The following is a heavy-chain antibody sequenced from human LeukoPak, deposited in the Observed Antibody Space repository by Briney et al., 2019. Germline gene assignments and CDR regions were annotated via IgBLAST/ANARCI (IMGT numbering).Heavy chain of an antibody. J-gene: IGHJ6*03. CDR1: GFTFSRYA. D-gene: IGHD4-17*01. V-gene: IGHV3-23*01. Sequence: GGSLRLSCAASGFTFSRYAMSWVRQAPGKGLEWVSAISGSGGSTYYADSVKGRFTISRDNGDNSLYLQMKSLRADDTGVYYCARGAVTGYYMDVWGKGTTVIISS. CDR2: ISGSGGST. CDR3: ARGAVTGYYMDV.